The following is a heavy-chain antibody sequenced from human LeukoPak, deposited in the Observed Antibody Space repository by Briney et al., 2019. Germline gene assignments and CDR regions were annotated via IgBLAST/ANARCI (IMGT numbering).Heavy chain of an antibody. D-gene: IGHD3-9*01. V-gene: IGHV1-2*02. CDR3: ARNYDILTGYYVAYYYGMDV. Sequence: ASVKVSCKASGYTFTDYYMHWVRQAPGQGLEWMGWVYPNSGGTNYAQKFQGRVTMARGTSISTAYMELSRLRSDDTAVYYCARNYDILTGYYVAYYYGMDVWGQGTTVTVSS. CDR1: GYTFTDYY. J-gene: IGHJ6*02. CDR2: VYPNSGGT.